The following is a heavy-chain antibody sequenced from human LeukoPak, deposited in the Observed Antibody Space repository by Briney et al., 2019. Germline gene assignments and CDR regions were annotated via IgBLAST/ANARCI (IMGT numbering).Heavy chain of an antibody. V-gene: IGHV1-2*02. CDR1: GYTFTGYY. D-gene: IGHD6-13*01. CDR2: INPNSGGT. CDR3: ARDIAAANYYYMDV. J-gene: IGHJ6*03. Sequence: ASVKVSCKASGYTFTGYYMHWVRQAPGQGLEWMGWINPNSGGTNYAQKFQGRVTMTRDTSISTAYMELSRLRSDDTAVYYCARDIAAANYYYMDVWGKGTTVTVSS.